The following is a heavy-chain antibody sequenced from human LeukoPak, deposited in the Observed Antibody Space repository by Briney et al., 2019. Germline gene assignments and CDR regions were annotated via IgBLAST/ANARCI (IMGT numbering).Heavy chain of an antibody. J-gene: IGHJ5*02. D-gene: IGHD1-26*01. Sequence: GGSLRLSCAASGFTFSSYWMSWVRQAPGKGLEWVANMKQDGTEKYCVDSVKGRFTISRDNAKNSLYLQMNSLRAEDTAVYYCARVGGSNWGWFDPWGQGTLVTVSS. CDR1: GFTFSSYW. V-gene: IGHV3-7*01. CDR3: ARVGGSNWGWFDP. CDR2: MKQDGTEK.